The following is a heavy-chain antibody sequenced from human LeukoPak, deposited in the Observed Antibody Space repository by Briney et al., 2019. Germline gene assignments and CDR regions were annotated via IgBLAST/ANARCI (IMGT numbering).Heavy chain of an antibody. CDR2: ISGSGGST. D-gene: IGHD5-18*01. Sequence: GGSLRLSCAASGFTFSSYAMSWVRQAPGKGLEWVSAISGSGGSTYYADSVKGRFTISRDNSKNTLYLQMNSLRAEDTAVYYCAKAGDSQLWPRDYYGMDVWGQGTTVTLSS. CDR3: AKAGDSQLWPRDYYGMDV. V-gene: IGHV3-23*01. J-gene: IGHJ6*02. CDR1: GFTFSSYA.